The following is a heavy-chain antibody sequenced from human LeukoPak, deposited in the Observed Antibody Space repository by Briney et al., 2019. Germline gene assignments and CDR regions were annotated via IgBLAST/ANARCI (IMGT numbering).Heavy chain of an antibody. J-gene: IGHJ3*02. CDR1: GGSISSSSYY. Sequence: PSETLSLTCTVSGGSISSSSYYWGWIRQPPGKGLEWIGSIYYSGSTYYNPSLKSRVTISVDTSKNQLSLKLSSVTAADTAVYYCARSPQQWLVRVTGAFDIWGQGTMVTVSS. V-gene: IGHV4-39*01. CDR3: ARSPQQWLVRVTGAFDI. D-gene: IGHD6-19*01. CDR2: IYYSGST.